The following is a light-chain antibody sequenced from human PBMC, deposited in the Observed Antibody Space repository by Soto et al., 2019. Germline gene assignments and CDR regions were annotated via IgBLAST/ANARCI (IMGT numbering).Light chain of an antibody. CDR1: QSISSY. CDR3: QQRDSTPPS. V-gene: IGKV1-39*01. J-gene: IGKJ4*01. Sequence: DIQMTQSPSSLSASVRDGVTITCRASQSISSYLNWYQQRPGKAPKLLIYAAFSLQRGVPSRFSGSGSGTDFTLPITSLQPEDVATYYCQQRDSTPPSFGGGTKVEIK. CDR2: AAF.